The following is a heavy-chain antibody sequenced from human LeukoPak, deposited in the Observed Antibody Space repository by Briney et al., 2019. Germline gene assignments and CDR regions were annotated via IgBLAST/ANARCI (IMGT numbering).Heavy chain of an antibody. Sequence: GGSLRLSCAASGFTFSSCSKNWVRQAPGKGLEWVSAISGSGGSTYYADAVKGRFTISRDNSKNTLYLQMNSLRAEDTAVYYCAKRLSCSSTSCYLTNLDYWGQGTLVTVSS. V-gene: IGHV3-23*01. D-gene: IGHD2-2*01. CDR1: GFTFSSCS. CDR3: AKRLSCSSTSCYLTNLDY. CDR2: ISGSGGST. J-gene: IGHJ4*02.